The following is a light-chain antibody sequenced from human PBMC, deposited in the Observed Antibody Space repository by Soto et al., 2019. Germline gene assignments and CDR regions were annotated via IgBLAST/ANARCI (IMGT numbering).Light chain of an antibody. CDR3: VLYMGSGTWV. CDR2: NTN. Sequence: QTVVTQEPSFSVSPGRTVTLTCGLSSGSVSTNYYPSWYQQTPGQAPRTLIYNTNTRSSGVPDRFSGSILGNKAALTITGAQADDESDYYCVLYMGSGTWVFGGGTQLTVL. J-gene: IGLJ3*02. CDR1: SGSVSTNYY. V-gene: IGLV8-61*01.